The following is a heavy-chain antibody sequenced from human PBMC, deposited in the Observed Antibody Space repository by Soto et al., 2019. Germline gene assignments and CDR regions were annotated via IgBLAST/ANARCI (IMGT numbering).Heavy chain of an antibody. D-gene: IGHD3-16*01. Sequence: GGSLRLSCAASGFTFSSYAMSWVRQAPGKGLEWVSSISSSSSYIYYADSVKGRFTITRDMSTSAAYMELSSLRSEDTAVYYCGKFDYYYGMAVWGQGTTVTVSS. CDR1: GFTFSSYA. CDR2: ISSSSSYI. J-gene: IGHJ6*02. CDR3: GKFDYYYGMAV. V-gene: IGHV3-21*04.